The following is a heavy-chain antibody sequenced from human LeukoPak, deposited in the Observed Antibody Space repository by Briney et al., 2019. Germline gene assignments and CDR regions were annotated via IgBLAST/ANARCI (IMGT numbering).Heavy chain of an antibody. D-gene: IGHD3-22*01. CDR1: GYTFTSYY. J-gene: IGHJ5*02. CDR3: ARAATYYYDSSGYYPNWFDP. Sequence: ASVKVSCKASGYTFTSYYMHWVRQAPGQGLEWMGIINPSGGSTSYAQKFQGRVTMTRDMSTSTVYMELSSLRFEDTAVYYCARAATYYYDSSGYYPNWFDPWGQGTLVTVSS. CDR2: INPSGGST. V-gene: IGHV1-46*01.